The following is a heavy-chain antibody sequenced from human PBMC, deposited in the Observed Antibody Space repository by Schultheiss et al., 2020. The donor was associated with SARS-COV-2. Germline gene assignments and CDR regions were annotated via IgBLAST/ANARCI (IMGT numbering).Heavy chain of an antibody. CDR2: ISYDGSNK. Sequence: GESLKISCAASGFTFSSYAMSWVRQAPGKGLEWVAVISYDGSNKYYADSVKGRFTISRDNSKNTLYLQMNSLRAEDTAVYYCARYIISFGGILVSGFDYWGQGTLVTVSS. J-gene: IGHJ4*02. CDR3: ARYIISFGGILVSGFDY. V-gene: IGHV3-30-3*01. CDR1: GFTFSSYA. D-gene: IGHD3-16*02.